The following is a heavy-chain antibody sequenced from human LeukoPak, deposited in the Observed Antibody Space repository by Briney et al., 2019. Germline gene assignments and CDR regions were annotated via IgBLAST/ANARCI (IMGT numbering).Heavy chain of an antibody. Sequence: SETLSLTCTVSGDSISSYYWSWIRQPPGKGLEWIGYIYTSGSTNYNPSLKSRVTISVDTSKNQFSLKLSSVTAADTAVYYCARLGGIAVADYWGQGTLVTVSS. CDR1: GDSISSYY. V-gene: IGHV4-4*09. D-gene: IGHD6-19*01. CDR2: IYTSGST. CDR3: ARLGGIAVADY. J-gene: IGHJ4*02.